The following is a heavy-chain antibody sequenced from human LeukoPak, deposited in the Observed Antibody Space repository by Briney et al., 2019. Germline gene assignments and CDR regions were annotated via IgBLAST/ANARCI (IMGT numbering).Heavy chain of an antibody. CDR3: AKEVSAGLGSSSWPDY. V-gene: IGHV3-23*01. D-gene: IGHD6-13*01. J-gene: IGHJ4*02. Sequence: GGSLRLSCAASGFTFSSYAMSWVRQAPGKGLEWVSAISGSGGGTYYADSVKGRFTISRDNSKNTLYLQMNSLRAEDTAVYYCAKEVSAGLGSSSWPDYWGQGTLVTVSS. CDR1: GFTFSSYA. CDR2: ISGSGGGT.